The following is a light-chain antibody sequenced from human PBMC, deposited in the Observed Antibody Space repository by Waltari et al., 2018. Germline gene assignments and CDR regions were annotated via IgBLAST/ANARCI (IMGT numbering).Light chain of an antibody. CDR3: QTGGHGTWV. Sequence: LVLTQSPSASASLGASLKLTCTLSSGSSRNVIAWRQQQPGRGPRDLMKVNSGGSHRRGDAVPVRFSASKSGTECYLTISSLQSEDEADYYCQTGGHGTWVFGGGTKLTVL. V-gene: IGLV4-69*01. J-gene: IGLJ3*02. CDR1: SGSSRNV. CDR2: VNSGGSH.